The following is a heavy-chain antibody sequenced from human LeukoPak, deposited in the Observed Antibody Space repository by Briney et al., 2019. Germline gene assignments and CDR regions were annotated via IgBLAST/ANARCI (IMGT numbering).Heavy chain of an antibody. D-gene: IGHD3-10*01. Sequence: GGSLRLSCAASGFTFNNYAMTWVRQAPGKGLEWVSAISGSGGNTYYADSVKGRFTISRDNSKNTLYLQMNSLRAEDTAVYYCAKVWDAMVQGVSVDYWGQGTLVTVSS. CDR3: AKVWDAMVQGVSVDY. CDR2: ISGSGGNT. V-gene: IGHV3-23*01. J-gene: IGHJ4*02. CDR1: GFTFNNYA.